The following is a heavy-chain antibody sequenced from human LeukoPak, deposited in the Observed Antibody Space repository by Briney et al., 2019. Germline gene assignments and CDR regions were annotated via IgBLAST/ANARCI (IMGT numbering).Heavy chain of an antibody. J-gene: IGHJ4*02. V-gene: IGHV3-21*01. CDR2: ISSSSSYI. Sequence: SGGSLRLSCAASGFTFSSYSMNWVRQAPGKGLEWVSSISSSSSYIYYADSVKGRFTISRDNAKNSLYLQMNSLRAEDTAVYYCAREYGDYATSTALDYWGQGTLVTVSS. D-gene: IGHD4-17*01. CDR3: AREYGDYATSTALDY. CDR1: GFTFSSYS.